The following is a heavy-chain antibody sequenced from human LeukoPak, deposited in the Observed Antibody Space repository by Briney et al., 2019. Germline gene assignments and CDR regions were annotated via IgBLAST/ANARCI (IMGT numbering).Heavy chain of an antibody. CDR1: GGSISSYY. J-gene: IGHJ5*02. Sequence: SETLSLTCTVSGGSISSYYWSWIRQPPGKGLEWSGYIYYSGSTNYNPSLKSRVTISVDTAKNQFSLKLSSVTAADTAVYYCASAPLVGARGVNWFDPWGQGTLVTVSS. V-gene: IGHV4-59*01. CDR2: IYYSGST. D-gene: IGHD1-26*01. CDR3: ASAPLVGARGVNWFDP.